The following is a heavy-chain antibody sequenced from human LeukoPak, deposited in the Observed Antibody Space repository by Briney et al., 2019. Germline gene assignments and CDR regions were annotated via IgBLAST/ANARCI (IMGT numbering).Heavy chain of an antibody. J-gene: IGHJ5*02. CDR2: IYTSGST. CDR1: GGSISSYY. CDR3: ARVKHSRSSNGWFDP. Sequence: SETLSLTCTVSGGSISSYYWSWIRQPAGKGLEWIGRIYTSGSTNYNPSLKSRVTMSVDTSKNQFSLKLSSVTAADTAVYYCARVKHSRSSNGWFDPWGQGTLVTVSS. V-gene: IGHV4-4*07. D-gene: IGHD6-6*01.